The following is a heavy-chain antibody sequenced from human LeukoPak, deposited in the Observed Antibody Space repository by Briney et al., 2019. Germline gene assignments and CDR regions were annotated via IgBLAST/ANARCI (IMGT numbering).Heavy chain of an antibody. V-gene: IGHV3-23*01. D-gene: IGHD6-19*01. Sequence: GGSLGLSCAASGFTFSSYGMTWVRQAPGKGLEWVSGISGSGVTTHYADSVKGRFTISRDNSKNTPYLQMNSLRAEDTAVYYCAKDRRYSSDWGQGTLVTVSS. CDR3: AKDRRYSSD. CDR1: GFTFSSYG. J-gene: IGHJ4*02. CDR2: ISGSGVTT.